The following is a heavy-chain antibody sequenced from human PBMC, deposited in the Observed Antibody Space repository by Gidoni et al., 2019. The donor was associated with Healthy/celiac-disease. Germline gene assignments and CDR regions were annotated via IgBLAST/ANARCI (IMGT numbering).Heavy chain of an antibody. CDR1: GFTFSSYA. CDR3: AKLGYYDILTGYFNWFDP. D-gene: IGHD3-9*01. J-gene: IGHJ5*02. V-gene: IGHV3-23*01. Sequence: EVQLLESGGGLVQPGGSLRLSCAASGFTFSSYAMSWVRQAPGKGLEWVSAISGSGGSTYYADSVKGRFTISRDNSKNTLYLQMNSLRAEDTAVYYCAKLGYYDILTGYFNWFDPWGQGTLVTVSS. CDR2: ISGSGGST.